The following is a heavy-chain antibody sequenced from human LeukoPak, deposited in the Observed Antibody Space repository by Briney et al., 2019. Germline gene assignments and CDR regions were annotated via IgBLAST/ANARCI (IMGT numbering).Heavy chain of an antibody. J-gene: IGHJ5*02. V-gene: IGHV1-8*01. CDR2: MNPNSGNT. Sequence: ASVKVSCKASGYTFTSYDINWVRQATGQRLEWMGWMNPNSGNTGYAQKFQGRVTMTRNTSIGTAYMELSSLRSEDTAVYYCARGRRFGKNWFDPWGQGTLVTVSS. CDR1: GYTFTSYD. CDR3: ARGRRFGKNWFDP. D-gene: IGHD3-10*01.